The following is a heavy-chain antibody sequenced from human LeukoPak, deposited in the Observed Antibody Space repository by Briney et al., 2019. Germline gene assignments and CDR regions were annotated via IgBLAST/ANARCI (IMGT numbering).Heavy chain of an antibody. V-gene: IGHV4-61*02. D-gene: IGHD1-1*01. CDR2: IYTSGST. Sequence: PSETLSLTCTVSGGSISSGSYYWSWIRQPAGKGLEWIGRIYTSGSTNYNPSLKSRVTISVDTSKNQFSLKLRSVTAADTAVYYCARALTGYNVYFDYWGQGILVTVSS. CDR1: GGSISSGSYY. J-gene: IGHJ4*02. CDR3: ARALTGYNVYFDY.